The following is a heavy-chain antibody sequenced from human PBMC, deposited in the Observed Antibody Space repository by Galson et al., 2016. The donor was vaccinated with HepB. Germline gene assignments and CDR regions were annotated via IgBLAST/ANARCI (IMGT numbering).Heavy chain of an antibody. CDR1: GFTVYNNY. Sequence: SLRLSCAASGFTVYNNYMWWVRQAPGKGLDWVSLIYSGGSTSYADSVKGRFTISRDSSKNTLFLQMDSLRAEDTAVYFCAKDRPFGKYTSMVTAFDSWGQGSLVTVSS. CDR3: AKDRPFGKYTSMVTAFDS. V-gene: IGHV3-53*01. CDR2: IYSGGST. D-gene: IGHD5-18*01. J-gene: IGHJ4*02.